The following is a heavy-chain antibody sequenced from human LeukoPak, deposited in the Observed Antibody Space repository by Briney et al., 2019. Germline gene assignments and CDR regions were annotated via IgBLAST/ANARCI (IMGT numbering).Heavy chain of an antibody. CDR3: AKIGTTGTPDAFDI. Sequence: GGSLRLSCAASGFTFSSYGMHWVRQAPGKGLEWVAFIRYDGSNKYYADSVKGRFTISRDNSKNTLYLQMNSLRAQDTAVYYCAKIGTTGTPDAFDIWGQGTMVTVSS. D-gene: IGHD1-1*01. CDR1: GFTFSSYG. V-gene: IGHV3-30*02. J-gene: IGHJ3*02. CDR2: IRYDGSNK.